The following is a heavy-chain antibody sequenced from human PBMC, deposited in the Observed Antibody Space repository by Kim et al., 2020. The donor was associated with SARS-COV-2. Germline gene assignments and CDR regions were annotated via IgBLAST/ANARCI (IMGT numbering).Heavy chain of an antibody. Sequence: SETLSLTCAVYGGSFSGYYWSWIRQPPGKGLEWIGEINHSGSTNYNPSLKSRVTISVDTSKNQFSLKLSSVTAADTAVYYCARFPSLMVRGVSRWFVPWGQGTLVTVSS. V-gene: IGHV4-34*01. J-gene: IGHJ5*02. D-gene: IGHD3-10*01. CDR2: INHSGST. CDR3: ARFPSLMVRGVSRWFVP. CDR1: GGSFSGYY.